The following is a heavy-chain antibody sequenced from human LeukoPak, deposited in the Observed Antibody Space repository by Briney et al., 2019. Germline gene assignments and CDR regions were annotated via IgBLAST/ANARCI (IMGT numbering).Heavy chain of an antibody. V-gene: IGHV3-74*03. D-gene: IGHD3-10*01. J-gene: IGHJ5*02. CDR3: AREVAGDFGDNWFDP. CDR1: GFTFSRHW. CDR2: INSDGSYT. Sequence: GGSLRLSCAAPGFTFSRHWMHWVRQAPGKGLGWVSRINSDGSYTTYADSVKGRFTISRDNAKNTLYLQMNSLRAEDTAVYFCAREVAGDFGDNWFDPWGQGTLVTVSS.